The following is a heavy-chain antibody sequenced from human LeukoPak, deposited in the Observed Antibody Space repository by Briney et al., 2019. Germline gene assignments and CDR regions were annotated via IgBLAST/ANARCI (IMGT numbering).Heavy chain of an antibody. J-gene: IGHJ6*03. CDR1: GGTFNSYA. Sequence: SVKVSSKASGGTFNSYAISWVRQAPGQGLEWMGGIMPLFGTANYAQEFQGRVTFTTDESASTAYMEVSSLRSEDTAVYYCASGSLGDGYGVGDYYQYMDVWGKGTTVTVSS. V-gene: IGHV1-69*05. CDR3: ASGSLGDGYGVGDYYQYMDV. CDR2: IMPLFGTA. D-gene: IGHD5-24*01.